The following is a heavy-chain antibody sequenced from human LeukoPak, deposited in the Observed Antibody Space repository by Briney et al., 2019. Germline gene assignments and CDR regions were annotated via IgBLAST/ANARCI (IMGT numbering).Heavy chain of an antibody. CDR2: INQDAREI. CDR1: GFTFSRYW. V-gene: IGHV3-7*01. D-gene: IGHD1-1*01. CDR3: AKSFGHMNWNDASRFDH. Sequence: GGSLRLSCAAAGFTFSRYWMNWYRQAPGRGLEGVGNINQDAREINYVDSVRGRFTISRDNAKNSLHLQMNSLRAEDTAVYYCAKSFGHMNWNDASRFDHWGQGTLVTVSS. J-gene: IGHJ5*02.